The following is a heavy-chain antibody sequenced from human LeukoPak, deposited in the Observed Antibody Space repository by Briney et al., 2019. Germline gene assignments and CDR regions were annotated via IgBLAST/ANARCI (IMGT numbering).Heavy chain of an antibody. Sequence: ASVKVSCKASGYTFTSYGISWVRQAPGQGLEWMGWISAYNGDTNYAQKLQGRVTMSTDTSTSTGYMELRSLRSDDTAVYYCARGLQETLAWLKALSAFDIWGQGTMVTVSS. CDR2: ISAYNGDT. V-gene: IGHV1-18*01. J-gene: IGHJ3*02. CDR1: GYTFTSYG. D-gene: IGHD5-24*01. CDR3: ARGLQETLAWLKALSAFDI.